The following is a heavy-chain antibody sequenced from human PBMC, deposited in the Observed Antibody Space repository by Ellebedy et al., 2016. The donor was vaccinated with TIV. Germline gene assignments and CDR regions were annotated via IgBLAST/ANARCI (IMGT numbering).Heavy chain of an antibody. V-gene: IGHV4-59*01. CDR1: DGSISNFH. D-gene: IGHD1-26*01. Sequence: MPSETLSLTCTVSDGSISNFHWSWIRQPPGKGLEWMWYIYFSGITNYNPSLKSRVTMSVDTSKNQFSLKLSSVTTADTAVYYCARGVGHFDFWGQGAQVTVSS. CDR2: IYFSGIT. CDR3: ARGVGHFDF. J-gene: IGHJ4*02.